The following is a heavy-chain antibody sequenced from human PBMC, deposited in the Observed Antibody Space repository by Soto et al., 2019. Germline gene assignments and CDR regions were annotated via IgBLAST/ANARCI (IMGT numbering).Heavy chain of an antibody. CDR3: VKAYGWDTVSRGGYYYGMDV. V-gene: IGHV3-64D*08. CDR1: GFTFSSYA. Sequence: GGSLRLSCSASGFTFSSYAMHWVRQAPGKGLEYVSAISSDGGSTYYADSVKGRFTISRDNSKNSLYVQMSSLRAEDTAVYYCVKAYGWDTVSRGGYYYGMDVWGQGTTVTVSS. J-gene: IGHJ6*02. CDR2: ISSDGGST. D-gene: IGHD4-4*01.